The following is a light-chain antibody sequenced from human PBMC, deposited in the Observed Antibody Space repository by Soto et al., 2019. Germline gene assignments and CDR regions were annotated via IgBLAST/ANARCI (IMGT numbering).Light chain of an antibody. Sequence: EIVLTQSPGTLSLSPGERATLPCRASQSVKSSYLAWYQQKPGQAPRLLIYGASSRATGIPDRFSGSGSGTDFTLTISRLEPEDFAVYYCQQYETFGQGTKVDIK. CDR3: QQYET. J-gene: IGKJ1*01. CDR1: QSVKSSY. V-gene: IGKV3-20*01. CDR2: GAS.